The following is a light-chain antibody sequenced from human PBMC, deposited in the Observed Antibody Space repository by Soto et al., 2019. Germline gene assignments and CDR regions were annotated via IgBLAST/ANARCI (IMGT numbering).Light chain of an antibody. Sequence: MTQSPSSLSASLGDRVTITCRAGQGISSNYLAWYQQHPGQPPRLLIYGISTRATGIPARFSGSGSGTEFSLTISSLQSEDFAVYYCQQYSKWPITFGQGTRLEI. CDR2: GIS. J-gene: IGKJ5*01. CDR1: QGISSN. V-gene: IGKV3-15*01. CDR3: QQYSKWPIT.